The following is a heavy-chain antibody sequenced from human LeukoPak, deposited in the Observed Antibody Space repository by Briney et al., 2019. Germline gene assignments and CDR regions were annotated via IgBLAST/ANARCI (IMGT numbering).Heavy chain of an antibody. CDR2: ISAYGNT. CDR3: ARGIIGYYFDY. J-gene: IGHJ4*02. CDR1: GYTFTIYS. D-gene: IGHD2-15*01. Sequence: PMASVKVSCRTSGYTFTIYSISWVRQAPGQGLEWMGLISAYGNTNYAQNLQGRVTMTTDTSTSTAYMELRSLRSDDTAVYYRARGIIGYYFDYWGQGTLVTVSS. V-gene: IGHV1-18*01.